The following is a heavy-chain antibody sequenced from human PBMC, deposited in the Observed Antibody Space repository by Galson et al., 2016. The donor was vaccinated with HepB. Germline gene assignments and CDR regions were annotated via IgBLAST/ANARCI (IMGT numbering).Heavy chain of an antibody. Sequence: QSGAEVKKPGESLQISCKGSGYSFTSYWIGWVRQMPGKGLEWMGIIYPGDSDTRYSPSFQGQVTISADKSISTAYLQWSSLKASDTAMYYCARRWYYDFWSGYFTGWFDPWGQGTLVAVSS. D-gene: IGHD3-3*01. J-gene: IGHJ5*02. CDR2: IYPGDSDT. CDR1: GYSFTSYW. CDR3: ARRWYYDFWSGYFTGWFDP. V-gene: IGHV5-51*01.